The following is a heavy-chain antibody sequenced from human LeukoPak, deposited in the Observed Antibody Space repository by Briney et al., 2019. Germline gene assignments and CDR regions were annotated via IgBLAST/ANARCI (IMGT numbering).Heavy chain of an antibody. Sequence: GGSLRLSCAASGFTFSNAWMSWVCQAPGKGLEWVGRIKSKTDGGTTDYAAPVKGRFTISRDDSKNTLYLQMNSLKTEDTAVYYCTTLDYYGSGSYLQLYYYYYGMDVWGKGTTVTVSS. CDR1: GFTFSNAW. CDR2: IKSKTDGGTT. V-gene: IGHV3-15*01. CDR3: TTLDYYGSGSYLQLYYYYYGMDV. D-gene: IGHD3-10*01. J-gene: IGHJ6*04.